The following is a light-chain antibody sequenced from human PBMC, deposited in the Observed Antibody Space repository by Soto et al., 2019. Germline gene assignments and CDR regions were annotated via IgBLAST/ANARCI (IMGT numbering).Light chain of an antibody. CDR1: QSVNSN. J-gene: IGKJ2*01. Sequence: EKVMTQSPATLSVSPGERATLSCRASQSVNSNLAWYQQKPGQAPRLLIYGASTRATGIPARFSGSASGTDFTLTISGLQPEDFATYSCQQAHSFPYTFGQGTKLEIK. CDR2: GAS. V-gene: IGKV3-15*01. CDR3: QQAHSFPYT.